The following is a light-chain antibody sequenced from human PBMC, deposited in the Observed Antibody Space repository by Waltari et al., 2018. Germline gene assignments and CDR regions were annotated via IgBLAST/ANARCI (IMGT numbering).Light chain of an antibody. V-gene: IGLV1-40*01. J-gene: IGLJ3*02. Sequence: HSLLTQPPSVYGAPGQRVTISCTASSSTIAACYGVHWYQQFPGTVPKVLIYGHKNGPSGFPDRFSASKSGTSASLAITGLQAEDEADYYCQSYDGSLRGWVFGGGTKLTVL. CDR1: SSTIAACYG. CDR3: QSYDGSLRGWV. CDR2: GHK.